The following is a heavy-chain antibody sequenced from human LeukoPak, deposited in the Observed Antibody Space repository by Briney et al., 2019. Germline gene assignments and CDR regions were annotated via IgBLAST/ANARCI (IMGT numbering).Heavy chain of an antibody. CDR1: GGTFSSYA. D-gene: IGHD3-10*02. Sequence: GASVKVSCKASGGTFSSYAISWVRQAPEQGLEWMGGIIPIFGTANYAQKFQGRVTITADESTSTAYMELSSLRSEDTAVYYCARVVRGVIITSWFDPWGQGTLVTVSS. V-gene: IGHV1-69*13. CDR2: IIPIFGTA. J-gene: IGHJ5*02. CDR3: ARVVRGVIITSWFDP.